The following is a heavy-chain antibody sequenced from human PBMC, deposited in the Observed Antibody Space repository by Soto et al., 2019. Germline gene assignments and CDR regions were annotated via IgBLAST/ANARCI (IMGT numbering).Heavy chain of an antibody. CDR1: GFTFSSYA. CDR2: ISGSGGST. D-gene: IGHD6-19*01. CDR3: AKGRYSSGWYRYYGMDV. Sequence: PVGSLRLSCAASGFTFSSYAMSWVRQAPGKGLEWVSAISGSGGSTYYADSVKGRFTTSRDNSKNTLYLQMNSLRAEDTAVYYCAKGRYSSGWYRYYGMDVWGQGTTVTVSS. J-gene: IGHJ6*02. V-gene: IGHV3-23*01.